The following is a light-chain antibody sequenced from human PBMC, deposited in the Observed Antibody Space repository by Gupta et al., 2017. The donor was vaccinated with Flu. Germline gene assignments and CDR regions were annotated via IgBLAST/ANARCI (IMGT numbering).Light chain of an antibody. CDR3: LLYYGRLLV. CDR1: TGAVTPNNF. J-gene: IGLJ2*01. V-gene: IGLV7-43*01. CDR2: NTD. Sequence: QTVVTQQPSLTVSPGGTVTLTCASFTGAVTPNNFAHWFQQKPGQAPRALIYNTDNRHSWTPARFSGSVLGGKAALTLSGVQPEDGADYYCLLYYGRLLVFGGGTRLTVL.